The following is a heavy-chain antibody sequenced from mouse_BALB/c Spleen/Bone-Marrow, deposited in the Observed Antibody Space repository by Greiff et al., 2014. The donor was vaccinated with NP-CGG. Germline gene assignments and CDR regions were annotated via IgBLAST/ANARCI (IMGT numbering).Heavy chain of an antibody. Sequence: QVQLKESGGELGKPGASVKLSCKASGYTFTSYWMHWVKLRPGQGFEWIGAINPSYGGTNYNEKFKSRDTLTVDKSSSTGYMQLSNMATEDCAIHCWTMGGFDYWGPGTTLTVSS. CDR2: INPSYGGT. CDR3: TMGGFDY. CDR1: GYTFTSYW. J-gene: IGHJ2*01. V-gene: IGHV1-53*01.